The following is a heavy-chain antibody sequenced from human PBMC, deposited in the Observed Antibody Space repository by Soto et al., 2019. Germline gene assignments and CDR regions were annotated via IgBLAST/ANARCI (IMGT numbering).Heavy chain of an antibody. J-gene: IGHJ6*02. CDR1: GYTLTELS. CDR2: FDPEDGET. D-gene: IGHD6-19*01. CDR3: ATDLKYSSGWYRGYYYYGMDV. V-gene: IGHV1-24*01. Sequence: GASAKVSCKVSGYTLTELSMHWVRQAPGKGLEWMGGFDPEDGETIYAQKFQGRVTMTEDTSTDTAYMELSSLRSEDTAVYYCATDLKYSSGWYRGYYYYGMDVWGQGTTVTVSS.